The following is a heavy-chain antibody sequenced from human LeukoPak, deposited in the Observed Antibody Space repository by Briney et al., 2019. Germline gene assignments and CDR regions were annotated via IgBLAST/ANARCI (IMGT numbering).Heavy chain of an antibody. CDR3: ALGAPGSSSYYYYYGMDV. CDR1: GGSISSCY. Sequence: PSETLSLTCTVSGGSISSCYWSWIRQPPGKGLEWIGYIYYSGSTNYNPSLKSRVTISVDTSKNQFSLKLSSVTAADTAVYYCALGAPGSSSYYYYYGMDVWGQGTTVTVSS. J-gene: IGHJ6*02. V-gene: IGHV4-59*01. D-gene: IGHD6-6*01. CDR2: IYYSGST.